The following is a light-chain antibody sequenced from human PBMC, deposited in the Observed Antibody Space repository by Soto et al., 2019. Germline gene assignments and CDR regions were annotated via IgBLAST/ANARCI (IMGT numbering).Light chain of an antibody. Sequence: QSVLTQPPSVSEAPRQRVTISCSGSSSNIGNNAVNWYQQLPGKAPKLLIYYDDLLPSGVSDRFSGSKSGTSASLAISGLQSEVEADYYCAAWDDSLNGYVFGTGTKVTVL. J-gene: IGLJ1*01. CDR3: AAWDDSLNGYV. CDR1: SSNIGNNA. V-gene: IGLV1-36*01. CDR2: YDD.